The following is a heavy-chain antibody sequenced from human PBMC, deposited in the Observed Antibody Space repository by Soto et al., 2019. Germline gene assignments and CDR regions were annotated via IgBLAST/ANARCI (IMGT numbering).Heavy chain of an antibody. CDR3: ASTMVRGVMMVRYYYMDV. V-gene: IGHV4-34*01. J-gene: IGHJ6*03. D-gene: IGHD3-10*01. CDR2: INHSGST. CDR1: GGSFSGYY. Sequence: SETLSLTCAVYGGSFSGYYWSWIRQPPGKGLEWIGEINHSGSTNYNPSLKSRVTISVDTSKNQFSLKLSSVTAADTAVYYCASTMVRGVMMVRYYYMDVWGEGTTVTVSS.